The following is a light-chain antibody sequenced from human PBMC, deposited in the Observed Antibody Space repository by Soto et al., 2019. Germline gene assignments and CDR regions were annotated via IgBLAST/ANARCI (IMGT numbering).Light chain of an antibody. CDR1: QGISNY. CDR3: QQYDSYPEA. CDR2: NAS. Sequence: DIQMTQSPSSLSASVGDRVTITCQASQGISNYLNWYQQKPGKAPKLLIYNASTLKSGVPSRFSGSGSGTEFTLTISSLQPDDFATYYCQQYDSYPEAFGQGTKVAIK. J-gene: IGKJ1*01. V-gene: IGKV1-39*01.